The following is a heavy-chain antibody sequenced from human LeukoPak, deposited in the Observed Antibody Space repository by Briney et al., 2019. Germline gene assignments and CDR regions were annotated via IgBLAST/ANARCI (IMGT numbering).Heavy chain of an antibody. V-gene: IGHV3-30*02. Sequence: GGSLRLSCAASGFAFSSYGMHWVRQAPGKGLEWVAFIRYDGSNKYYADSVKGRFTISRDNSKNTLYLQMNSLRAEDTAVYYCARFIAAPYYFDYWGRGTLVTVSS. CDR1: GFAFSSYG. J-gene: IGHJ4*02. CDR2: IRYDGSNK. CDR3: ARFIAAPYYFDY. D-gene: IGHD6-13*01.